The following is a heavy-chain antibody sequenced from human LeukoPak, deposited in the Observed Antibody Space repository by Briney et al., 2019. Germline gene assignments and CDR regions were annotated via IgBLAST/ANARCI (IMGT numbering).Heavy chain of an antibody. CDR2: IYSSGTT. CDR3: ARAGQWLDP. CDR1: GGSITYYY. Sequence: SETLSLTCTVSGGSITYYYWSWIRQPPGKGLEWIGYIYSSGTTTYNPSLKSRVTISVDTSKNQFSLKVFSVTAADTAVYYCARAGQWLDPWGQGTLVTVSS. V-gene: IGHV4-59*01. J-gene: IGHJ5*02.